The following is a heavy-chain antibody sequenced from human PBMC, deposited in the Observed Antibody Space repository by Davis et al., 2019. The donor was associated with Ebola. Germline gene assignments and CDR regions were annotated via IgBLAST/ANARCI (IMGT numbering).Heavy chain of an antibody. Sequence: ASVKVSCKASGYTFTSYNMHWVRQAPGQGLEWLGIINPSGGSTSYAQKFQGRVTMTRDTSTSTVYMELSSLRSEDTAVYYCARDPDDSSSWYNDAFDIWGQGTMVTVSS. CDR3: ARDPDDSSSWYNDAFDI. V-gene: IGHV1-46*01. CDR1: GYTFTSYN. J-gene: IGHJ3*02. CDR2: INPSGGST. D-gene: IGHD6-13*01.